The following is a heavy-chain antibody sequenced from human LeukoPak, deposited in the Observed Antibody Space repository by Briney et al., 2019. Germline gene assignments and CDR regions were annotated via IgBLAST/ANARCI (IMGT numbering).Heavy chain of an antibody. CDR1: GGSISSTNSY. V-gene: IGHV4-39*07. D-gene: IGHD3-10*01. CDR3: ARWAMVRGVSAFDI. J-gene: IGHJ3*02. CDR2: IYSSGSS. Sequence: SETLSLTCTVSGGSISSTNSYWGWIRQSPRTGLEWIGNIYSSGSSYYDPSLKSRVTISIDTSENQFSLKLTSVTAADTAVYYCARWAMVRGVSAFDIWGQGTMVTVSS.